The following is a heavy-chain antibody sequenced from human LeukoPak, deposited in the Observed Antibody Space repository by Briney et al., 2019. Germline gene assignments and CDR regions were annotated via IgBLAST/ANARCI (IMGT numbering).Heavy chain of an antibody. CDR3: AKDLRGSSSWYYFDY. CDR1: GFTFSSYG. V-gene: IGHV3-30*02. CDR2: IRYDGSNK. Sequence: PGGSLRLSRAASGFTFSSYGMHWVRQAPGKGLEWVAFIRYDGSNKYYADFVKGRFTISRDNSKNTLYLQMNSLRAEDTAVYYCAKDLRGSSSWYYFDYWGQGTLVTVSS. J-gene: IGHJ4*02. D-gene: IGHD6-13*01.